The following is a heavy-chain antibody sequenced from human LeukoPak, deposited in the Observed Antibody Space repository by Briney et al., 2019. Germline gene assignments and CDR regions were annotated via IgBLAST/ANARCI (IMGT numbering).Heavy chain of an antibody. CDR2: ISYDGSNK. Sequence: GGSLRLSCAAPGFTVSSNYMHWVRQAPGKGLEWVAVISYDGSNKYYADSVKGRFTISRDNSKNSLYLQMNSLRAEDTAVYYCAREGDSGSYVDYWGQGTLVTVSS. CDR1: GFTVSSNY. CDR3: AREGDSGSYVDY. D-gene: IGHD1-26*01. J-gene: IGHJ4*02. V-gene: IGHV3-30*03.